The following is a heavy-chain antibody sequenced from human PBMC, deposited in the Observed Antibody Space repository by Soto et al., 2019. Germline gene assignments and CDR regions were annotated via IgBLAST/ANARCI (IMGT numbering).Heavy chain of an antibody. CDR2: IYYSGST. CDR1: GGSISSSSYY. Sequence: SETLSLTCTVSGGSISSSSYYWGWIRQPPGKGLEWIGSIYYSGSTYYNPSLKGRVTISVDTSKNQFSLKLSSVTAADTAVYYCARLGLGSNLYDYVWGSYRYGYDYWGQGTLVTVSS. V-gene: IGHV4-39*01. J-gene: IGHJ4*02. D-gene: IGHD3-16*02. CDR3: ARLGLGSNLYDYVWGSYRYGYDY.